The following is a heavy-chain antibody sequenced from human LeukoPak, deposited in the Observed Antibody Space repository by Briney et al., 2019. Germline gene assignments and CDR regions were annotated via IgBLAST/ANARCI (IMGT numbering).Heavy chain of an antibody. D-gene: IGHD3-16*02. CDR2: IYYTGIT. CDR3: TRHDAVPVIGHGMGV. Sequence: SETLSLTCTVSGGTISSYYWSWIRQPPGKGLEWIGYIYYTGITNYNPSLESRVTISVDTSKNQFSLKLNSVTAADTAVYYCTRHDAVPVIGHGMGVWGQGTTVTVSS. CDR1: GGTISSYY. J-gene: IGHJ6*02. V-gene: IGHV4-59*08.